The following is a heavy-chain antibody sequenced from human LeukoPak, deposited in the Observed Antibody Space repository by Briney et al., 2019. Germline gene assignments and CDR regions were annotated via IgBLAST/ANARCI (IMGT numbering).Heavy chain of an antibody. CDR1: GFTFSSYD. D-gene: IGHD3-22*01. CDR3: ARATNYYGGSGYYLYYFDY. J-gene: IGHJ4*02. V-gene: IGHV3-13*01. CDR2: IGTAGDT. Sequence: GGSLRLSCAASGFTFSSYDMHWVRQATGKGLEWVSAIGTAGDTYYPGSVKGRFTISRENAKNSLYLQMNSLRAGDTAVYYCARATNYYGGSGYYLYYFDYWGQGTLVTVSS.